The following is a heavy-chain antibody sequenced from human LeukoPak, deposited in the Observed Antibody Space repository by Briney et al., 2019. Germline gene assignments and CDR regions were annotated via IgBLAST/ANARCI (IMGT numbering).Heavy chain of an antibody. CDR3: ARERITMILGPLFDI. CDR2: ISAYNGNT. J-gene: IGHJ3*02. Sequence: ASVNVSCKASGYTFTIYGISWVRQAPGQGLEWMGWISAYNGNTNYAQKLQGRVTMTTDTSTSTAYMELRSLRSDDTAVYYCARERITMILGPLFDIWGQGTMVTVSS. V-gene: IGHV1-18*01. D-gene: IGHD3-22*01. CDR1: GYTFTIYG.